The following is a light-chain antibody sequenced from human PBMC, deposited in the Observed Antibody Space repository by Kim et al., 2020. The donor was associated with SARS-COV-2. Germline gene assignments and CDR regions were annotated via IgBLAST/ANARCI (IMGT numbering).Light chain of an antibody. Sequence: EIVLTQSPATLSLSPGERATLSCRASQSINSYLAWYQQKPGQAPRLLIYDASNRATGIPARFSGSGSGTDFTLTITSLEAEDFAVYYCQQRSSWLTFGGGTKVEIK. CDR3: QQRSSWLT. CDR1: QSINSY. J-gene: IGKJ4*01. CDR2: DAS. V-gene: IGKV3-11*01.